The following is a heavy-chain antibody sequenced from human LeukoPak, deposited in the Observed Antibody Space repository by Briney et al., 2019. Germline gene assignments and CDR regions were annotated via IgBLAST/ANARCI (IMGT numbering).Heavy chain of an antibody. V-gene: IGHV1-18*01. Sequence: ASVKVSRKASGYTFTSYGISWVRQAPGQGLEWMGWISAYNGNTNYAQKLQGRVTMTTDTSTSTAYMELRSLRSDDTAVYYCARPHNDYVWGSYRYGAFDIWGQGTMVTVSS. J-gene: IGHJ3*02. CDR1: GYTFTSYG. D-gene: IGHD3-16*02. CDR2: ISAYNGNT. CDR3: ARPHNDYVWGSYRYGAFDI.